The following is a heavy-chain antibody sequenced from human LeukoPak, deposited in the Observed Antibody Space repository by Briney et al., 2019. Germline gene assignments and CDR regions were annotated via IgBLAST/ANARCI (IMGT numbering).Heavy chain of an antibody. D-gene: IGHD5/OR15-5a*01. V-gene: IGHV1-58*02. CDR1: GFTFSNSA. J-gene: IGHJ3*01. CDR2: IGVGGGNT. Sequence: ASVKVSCKTSGFTFSNSAIQWVRQARGQRLEWIGWIGVGGGNTNYAQRFQDRVTITRDMSTSTAYMELSSLRSEDTAVYYCAAEIYGYNPECCSFDFWGPGTPVTVSS. CDR3: AAEIYGYNPECCSFDF.